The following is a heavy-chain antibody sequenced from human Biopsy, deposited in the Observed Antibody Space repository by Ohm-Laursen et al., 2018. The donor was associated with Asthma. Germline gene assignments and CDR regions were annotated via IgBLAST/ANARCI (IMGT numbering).Heavy chain of an antibody. CDR2: THYSGST. CDR1: GASIRGSGSY. J-gene: IGHJ4*02. D-gene: IGHD5-12*01. Sequence: SDTLSLTCTVSGASIRGSGSYWAWIRQAPGKGPEWIGTTHYSGSTFYKPSLRSRVTMSLDTTANQFSLSLRSVTATDTAVYYCASPVNRAFGGYEWAAVFDYWGQGILVTVSS. CDR3: ASPVNRAFGGYEWAAVFDY. V-gene: IGHV4-39*01.